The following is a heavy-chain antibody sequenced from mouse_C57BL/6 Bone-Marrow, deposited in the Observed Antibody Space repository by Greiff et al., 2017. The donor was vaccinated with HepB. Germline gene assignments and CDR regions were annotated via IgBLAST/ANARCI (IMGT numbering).Heavy chain of an antibody. Sequence: QVQLQQSGAELMKPGASVKLSCKATGYTFTGYWIEWVKQRPGHGLEWIGEILPGSGSTNYNEKFKDKATMTVDKSSSTAYMELARLTSEDSAVYYCARAYYSNYFDYWGQGTTLTVSS. CDR1: GYTFTGYW. V-gene: IGHV1-9*01. CDR3: ARAYYSNYFDY. J-gene: IGHJ2*01. CDR2: ILPGSGST. D-gene: IGHD2-5*01.